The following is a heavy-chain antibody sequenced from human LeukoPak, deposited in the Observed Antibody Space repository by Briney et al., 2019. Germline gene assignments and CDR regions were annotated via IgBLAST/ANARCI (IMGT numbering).Heavy chain of an antibody. V-gene: IGHV4-34*01. CDR3: ARGFRTTVVTPHFQH. D-gene: IGHD4-23*01. CDR1: GGSFSGHY. Sequence: SETLSLTCAVYGGSFSGHYWSWIRQPPGKGLEWVGEINHSGSTNYNPSLKSRVTISVDTSKNQFSLKLSSVTAADTAVYYCARGFRTTVVTPHFQHWGQGTLVTVSS. J-gene: IGHJ1*01. CDR2: INHSGST.